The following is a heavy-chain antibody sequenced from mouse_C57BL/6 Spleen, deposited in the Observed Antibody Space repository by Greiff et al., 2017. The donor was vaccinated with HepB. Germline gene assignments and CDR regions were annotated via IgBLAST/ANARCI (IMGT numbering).Heavy chain of an antibody. CDR2: IYPGDGDT. J-gene: IGHJ1*03. CDR3: ARRGTVVATRYFGV. V-gene: IGHV1-82*01. D-gene: IGHD1-1*01. CDR1: GYAFSSSW. Sequence: QVQLQQSGPELVKPGASVKISCKASGYAFSSSWMNWVKQRPGKGLEWIGRIYPGDGDTNYNGKFKGKSTLTAYKSSSTAYMQLSSLTSEDSAVYFCARRGTVVATRYFGVWGTGTTVTVSS.